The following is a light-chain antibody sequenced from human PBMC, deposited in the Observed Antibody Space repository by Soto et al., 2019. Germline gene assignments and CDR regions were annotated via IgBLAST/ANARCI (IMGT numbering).Light chain of an antibody. CDR3: QQYYTTPYT. V-gene: IGKV4-1*01. J-gene: IGKJ2*01. CDR1: RSVLYSSNNKNY. Sequence: DIVMTQSPDSLAVSLGERANINCKSSRSVLYSSNNKNYLAWYQQKPGQPPKLLIYWASTRESGVPDRFSGSGSGTDFTLTISSLQAEDVAVYYCQQYYTTPYTFGQGTKLEI. CDR2: WAS.